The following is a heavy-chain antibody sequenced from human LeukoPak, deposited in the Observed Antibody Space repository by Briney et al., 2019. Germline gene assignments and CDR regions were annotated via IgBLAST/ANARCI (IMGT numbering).Heavy chain of an antibody. CDR3: VRAVRITMVRGVDYLFDY. CDR1: GGSISSYY. V-gene: IGHV4-59*01. J-gene: IGHJ4*02. D-gene: IGHD3-10*01. Sequence: SETLSLTCTVSGGSISSYYWGWIRQPPGKGPEWIGYIYYSGSTNYNPSLKSRVTISVDTSKNQFSLKLSSVTAADTAVYYCVRAVRITMVRGVDYLFDYWGQGTLVTVSS. CDR2: IYYSGST.